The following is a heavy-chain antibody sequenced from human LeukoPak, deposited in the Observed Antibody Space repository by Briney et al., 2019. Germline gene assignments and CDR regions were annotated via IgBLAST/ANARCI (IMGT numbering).Heavy chain of an antibody. V-gene: IGHV3-23*01. J-gene: IGHJ4*02. CDR3: AKDEYSSSWTYYFDY. CDR2: ISGSGGST. Sequence: GSLRLSCAASGFTFSSYAMSWVRQPPGKGLEWVSAISGSGGSTYYADSVKGRFTISRDNSKNTLYLQMNSLRAEDTAVYYCAKDEYSSSWTYYFDYWGQGTLVTVSS. CDR1: GFTFSSYA. D-gene: IGHD6-13*01.